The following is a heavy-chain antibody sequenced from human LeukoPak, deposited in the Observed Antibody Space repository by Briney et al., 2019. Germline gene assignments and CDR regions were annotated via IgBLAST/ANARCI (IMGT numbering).Heavy chain of an antibody. D-gene: IGHD6-19*01. J-gene: IGHJ4*02. CDR1: GFTFDDYA. CDR2: ISWNSGSI. CDR3: AKGLKFSGWTPYYFDY. Sequence: PGRSLRLSCAASGFTFDDYAMHWVRPAPGKGLEWVSGISWNSGSIGYADSVKGRFTISRDNAKNSLYLQMNRLRAEDTALYFCAKGLKFSGWTPYYFDYWGQGTLLTVSS. V-gene: IGHV3-9*01.